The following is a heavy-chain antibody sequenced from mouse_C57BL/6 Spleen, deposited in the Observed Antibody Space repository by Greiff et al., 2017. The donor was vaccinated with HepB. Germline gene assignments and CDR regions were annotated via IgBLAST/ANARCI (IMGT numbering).Heavy chain of an antibody. V-gene: IGHV5-6*01. CDR2: ISSGGSYT. CDR1: GFTFSSYG. Sequence: EVQGVESGGDLVKPGGSLKLSCAASGFTFSSYGMSWVRQTPDKRLEWVATISSGGSYTYYPDSVKGRFTISRENAKNTLYLQMSSLKSEDTAMYYCASGGYDYYYFDYWGQGTTLTVSS. CDR3: ASGGYDYYYFDY. D-gene: IGHD2-4*01. J-gene: IGHJ2*01.